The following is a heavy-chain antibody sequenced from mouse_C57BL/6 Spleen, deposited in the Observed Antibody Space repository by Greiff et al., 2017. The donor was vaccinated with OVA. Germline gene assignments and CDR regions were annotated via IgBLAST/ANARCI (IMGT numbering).Heavy chain of an antibody. Sequence: EVKVEESGGGLVKPGGSLKLSCAASGFTFSDYGMHWVRQAPEKGLEWVAYISSGSSTIYYADTVKGRFTISRDNAKNTLFLQMTSLRSEDTAMYYCARGGYYDYPLFAYWGQGTLVTVSA. CDR1: GFTFSDYG. D-gene: IGHD2-4*01. CDR3: ARGGYYDYPLFAY. V-gene: IGHV5-17*01. CDR2: ISSGSSTI. J-gene: IGHJ3*01.